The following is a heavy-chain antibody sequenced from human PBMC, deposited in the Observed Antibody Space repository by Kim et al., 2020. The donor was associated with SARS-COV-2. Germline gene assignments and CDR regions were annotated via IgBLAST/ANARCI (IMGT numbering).Heavy chain of an antibody. CDR1: GGSFSGYY. Sequence: SETLSLTCAVYGGSFSGYYWSWIRQPPGKGLEWIGEINHSGSTNYNPSLKSRVTISVDTSKNQFSLKLSSVTAADTAVYYCARGRYSSSWYGRIDYFDY. CDR2: INHSGST. CDR3: ARGRYSSSWYGRIDYFDY. D-gene: IGHD6-13*01. V-gene: IGHV4-34*01. J-gene: IGHJ4*01.